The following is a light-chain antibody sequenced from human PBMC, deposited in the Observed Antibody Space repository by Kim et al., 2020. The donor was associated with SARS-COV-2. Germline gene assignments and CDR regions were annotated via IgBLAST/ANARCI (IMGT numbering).Light chain of an antibody. Sequence: DIQMTQSPSSLSASVGDRVTITCRASQTINTYLNWYQQRPGKAPQLLIYGGSTLQSGIPSRFSGSGSGTEFTFTIRSLQPEDFATYYCQQSYSNPRTFGQGTKLEI. CDR3: QQSYSNPRT. J-gene: IGKJ2*01. V-gene: IGKV1-39*01. CDR1: QTINTY. CDR2: GGS.